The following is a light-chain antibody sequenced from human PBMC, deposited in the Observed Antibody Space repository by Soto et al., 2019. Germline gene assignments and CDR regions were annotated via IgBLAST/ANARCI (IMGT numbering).Light chain of an antibody. CDR2: DAS. CDR3: PPSSGYSRT. J-gene: IGKJ1*01. V-gene: IGKV1-5*01. CDR1: QSISSW. Sequence: DIEITQAASALSESIGDRVTITCRASQSISSWLAWYQQKPGKAPKFLIYDASRLESGVPSRFRGSGSGTEFTPTISSLKPADFAPYYCPPSSGYSRTLGQGPNVDIK.